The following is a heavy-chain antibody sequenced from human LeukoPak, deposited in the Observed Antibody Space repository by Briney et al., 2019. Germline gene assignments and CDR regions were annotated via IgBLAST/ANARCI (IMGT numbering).Heavy chain of an antibody. D-gene: IGHD3-22*01. V-gene: IGHV1-18*01. CDR2: ISAYNGNT. Sequence: ASVKVSCKXSGYTFTSYGISWVRQAPGQGLEWMGWISAYNGNTNYAQKLQGRVTMTTDTSTSTAYMELRSLRSDDTAVYYCARDYYDSSGYNWFDPWGQGTLVTVSS. J-gene: IGHJ5*02. CDR1: GYTFTSYG. CDR3: ARDYYDSSGYNWFDP.